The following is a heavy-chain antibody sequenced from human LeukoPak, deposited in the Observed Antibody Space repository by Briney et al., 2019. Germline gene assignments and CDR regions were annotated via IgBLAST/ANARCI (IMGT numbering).Heavy chain of an antibody. CDR1: GGSISSYY. CDR3: ARRAYCSSTSCYWNDY. J-gene: IGHJ4*02. V-gene: IGHV4-39*01. D-gene: IGHD2-2*01. Sequence: SGTLSLTCTVSGGSISSYYWSWLRQPPGKGLEWIGSIYYSGSTYYNPSLKSRVTISVDTSKNQFSLKLSSVTAADTAVYYCARRAYCSSTSCYWNDYWGQGTLVTVSS. CDR2: IYYSGST.